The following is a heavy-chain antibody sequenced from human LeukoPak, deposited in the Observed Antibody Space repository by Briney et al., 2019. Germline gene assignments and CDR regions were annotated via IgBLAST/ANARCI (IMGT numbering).Heavy chain of an antibody. CDR1: GFTLSNYA. V-gene: IGHV3-30*04. Sequence: GGSLRLSCAASGFTLSNYAMHWVRQAPGKGLEWVAIISYDGSRKYYADSVKGRFTISRDNAKNSLYLQMNSLRAEDTAVYYCARDGMRTGYSHDYWGQGTLVTVSS. D-gene: IGHD3/OR15-3a*01. CDR3: ARDGMRTGYSHDY. CDR2: ISYDGSRK. J-gene: IGHJ4*02.